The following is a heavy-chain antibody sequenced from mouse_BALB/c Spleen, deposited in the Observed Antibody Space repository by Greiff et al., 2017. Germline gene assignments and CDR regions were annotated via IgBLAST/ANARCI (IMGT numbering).Heavy chain of an antibody. V-gene: IGHV3-6*02. CDR2: ISYDGSN. CDR3: ARVGYDYDVGNWYFDV. Sequence: VQLQQSGPGLVKPSQSLSLTCSVTGYSITSGYYWNWIRQFPGNKLEWMGYISYDGSNNYNPSLKNRISITRDTSKNQFFLKLNSVTTEDTATYYCARVGYDYDVGNWYFDVWGAGTTVTVSS. D-gene: IGHD2-4*01. CDR1: GYSITSGYY. J-gene: IGHJ1*01.